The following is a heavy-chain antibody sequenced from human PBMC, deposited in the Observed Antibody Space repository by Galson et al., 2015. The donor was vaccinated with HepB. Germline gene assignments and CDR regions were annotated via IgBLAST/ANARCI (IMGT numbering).Heavy chain of an antibody. J-gene: IGHJ4*02. CDR2: IRSKTNGGTT. CDR1: GFTSGDYA. D-gene: IGHD3-10*01. CDR3: SRIGVVRGVIVPFDY. V-gene: IGHV3-49*04. Sequence: SLRLSCAGSGFTSGDYAMSWVRQAPGKGLEWLGFIRSKTNGGTTDYAASVKGRFTISRDDSESIAYLQMNSLKTEDTAVYYCSRIGVVRGVIVPFDYWGQGTLVTVSS.